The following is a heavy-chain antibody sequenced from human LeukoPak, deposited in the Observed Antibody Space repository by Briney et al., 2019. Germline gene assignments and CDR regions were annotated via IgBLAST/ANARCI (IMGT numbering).Heavy chain of an antibody. Sequence: GIIPIFGTANYAQKFQGRVTITADESTSTAYMELSSLRSEDTAVYYCASGYYDSSGSFDYWGQGTLVTVSS. V-gene: IGHV1-69*01. J-gene: IGHJ4*02. D-gene: IGHD3-22*01. CDR2: IIPIFGTA. CDR3: ASGYYDSSGSFDY.